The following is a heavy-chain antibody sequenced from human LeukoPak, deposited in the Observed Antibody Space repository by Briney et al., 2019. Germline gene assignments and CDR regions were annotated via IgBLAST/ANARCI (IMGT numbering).Heavy chain of an antibody. D-gene: IGHD2-15*01. J-gene: IGHJ4*02. V-gene: IGHV3-30-3*01. CDR1: GLTLSRFA. Sequence: PGWSLTLSCTSSGLTLSRFAMHWVRQAPGKGLEWLGHMSDDGSEKHYVDSVRGRFTISRDPSKNTLYLEMTSLRTEDTAVYYCAREADSGYYRTVDYWGQGTMVTVS. CDR2: MSDDGSEK. CDR3: AREADSGYYRTVDY.